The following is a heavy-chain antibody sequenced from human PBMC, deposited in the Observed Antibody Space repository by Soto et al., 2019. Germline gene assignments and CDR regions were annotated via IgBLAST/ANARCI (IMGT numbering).Heavy chain of an antibody. CDR2: ISYSGST. CDR3: GRDAVTKRDFYYYGMDV. V-gene: IGHV4-31*03. Sequence: QVQLQESGPGLVKPSQTLSLTCTVSGGSIKNSGYYWSWIRQHPEKGLERIGYISYSGSTDYAPAPKGRVSVSVDTSKSRFLLNVTAVTAADTAVYYCGRDAVTKRDFYYYGMDVWGRGTTVTVSS. D-gene: IGHD4-4*01. CDR1: GGSIKNSGYY. J-gene: IGHJ6*02.